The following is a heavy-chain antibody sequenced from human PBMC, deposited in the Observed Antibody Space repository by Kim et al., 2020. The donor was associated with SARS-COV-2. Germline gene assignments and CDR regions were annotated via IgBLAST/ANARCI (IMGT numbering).Heavy chain of an antibody. Sequence: YYNPALKSRVTISVDTSKNQFSLKLSSVTAADTAVYYCARGANEIGGMDVWGQGTTVTVSS. CDR3: ARGANEIGGMDV. J-gene: IGHJ6*02. V-gene: IGHV4-31*02. D-gene: IGHD2-8*01.